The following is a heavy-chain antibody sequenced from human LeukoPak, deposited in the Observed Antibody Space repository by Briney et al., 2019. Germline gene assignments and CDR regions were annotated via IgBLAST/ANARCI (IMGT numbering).Heavy chain of an antibody. J-gene: IGHJ4*02. D-gene: IGHD2-2*02. Sequence: GGSLRLSCAASGFTFSDYYMSWIRQAPGKGLEWVSSISSSSYIYYADSMKGRFTISRDNAKNSLYLQMNSLRAEDTAVYYCARDRGCSTTSCYTLSFDCWGQGTLVTVSS. CDR2: ISSSSYI. CDR1: GFTFSDYY. CDR3: ARDRGCSTTSCYTLSFDC. V-gene: IGHV3-69-1*01.